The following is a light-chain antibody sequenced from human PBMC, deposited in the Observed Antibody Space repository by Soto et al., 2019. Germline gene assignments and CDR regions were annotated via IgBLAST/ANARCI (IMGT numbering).Light chain of an antibody. CDR1: SSDVGGYNY. Sequence: QSVLTQPASQSGSPGQSITISCTGTSSDVGGYNYVSWYQQHPGKAPKLMIYDVSNRPSGVSNRFSGSKPGNTASLTISGLQAEDEADYYCSSYRASSPTHYVFGTGTKLTVL. J-gene: IGLJ1*01. CDR3: SSYRASSPTHYV. CDR2: DVS. V-gene: IGLV2-14*03.